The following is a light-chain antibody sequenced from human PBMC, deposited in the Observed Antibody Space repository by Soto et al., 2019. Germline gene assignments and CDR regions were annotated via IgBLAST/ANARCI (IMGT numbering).Light chain of an antibody. CDR3: QSYDSSNVWV. Sequence: FMLTQPHSVSESPGKTVTISCTGSSGSIASNYVQWYQQRPGSAPTTVIYEDSQRPSGVPDRFSGSIDSSSNSASLTISGLTTEDEADYYCQSYDSSNVWVFGGGTKLTVL. J-gene: IGLJ3*02. CDR1: SGSIASNY. V-gene: IGLV6-57*02. CDR2: EDS.